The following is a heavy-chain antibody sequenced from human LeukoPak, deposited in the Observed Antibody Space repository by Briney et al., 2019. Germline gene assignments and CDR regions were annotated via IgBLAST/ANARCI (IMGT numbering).Heavy chain of an antibody. J-gene: IGHJ4*02. V-gene: IGHV3-53*01. CDR3: ARAEYSSSWYSDY. CDR1: GFTVSSNY. D-gene: IGHD6-13*01. Sequence: PGGSLRLSCAASGFTVSSNYMSWVRQAPGKGLEWVSVIYSGGSTYYADSVKGRFTISRDNSENTLYLQMNSLRAEDTAVYYCARAEYSSSWYSDYWGQGTLVTVSS. CDR2: IYSGGST.